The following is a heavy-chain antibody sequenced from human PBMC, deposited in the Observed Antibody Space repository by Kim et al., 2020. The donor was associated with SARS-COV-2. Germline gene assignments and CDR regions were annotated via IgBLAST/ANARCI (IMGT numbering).Heavy chain of an antibody. CDR3: ARQVKEYYYGSGSYRYYGMDV. D-gene: IGHD3-10*01. CDR2: IYYSGST. CDR1: GCSISSSSYY. Sequence: SETLSLTCTVSGCSISSSSYYWGWIRQPPGKGLEWIGSIYYSGSTYYNPSLKSRVTISVDTSKNQFSLKLSSVTAADTAVYYCARQVKEYYYGSGSYRYYGMDVWGQGTTVTVSS. V-gene: IGHV4-39*01. J-gene: IGHJ6*02.